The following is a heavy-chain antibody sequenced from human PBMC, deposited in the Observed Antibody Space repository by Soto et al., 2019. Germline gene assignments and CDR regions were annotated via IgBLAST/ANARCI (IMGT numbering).Heavy chain of an antibody. Sequence: QLLESGGALVQPGGSLRLSCSASGFTFSNYAMTWVRQAPGKGLEWVSGISGSGGTTFYAGSVKGRFPISRDNSKNTLLLQMNSLRAEDTAVYYCALRFCSRTTCPPLNSYFYMDVWGKGTTVTVSS. CDR2: ISGSGGTT. D-gene: IGHD2-2*01. CDR1: GFTFSNYA. J-gene: IGHJ6*03. CDR3: ALRFCSRTTCPPLNSYFYMDV. V-gene: IGHV3-23*01.